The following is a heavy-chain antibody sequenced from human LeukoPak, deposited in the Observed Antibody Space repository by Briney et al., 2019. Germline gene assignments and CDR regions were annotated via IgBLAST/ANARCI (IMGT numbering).Heavy chain of an antibody. CDR1: GGSISSYY. Sequence: PSETLSLTCTVSGGSISSYYWSWIRQPPGKGLEWIGYIYYSGSTNYNPSLKSRVTISVDTSKNQFSLKLSSVTAADTAMYYCARATGDIAAAAHFDYWGQGTLVTVSS. J-gene: IGHJ4*02. CDR3: ARATGDIAAAAHFDY. D-gene: IGHD6-13*01. V-gene: IGHV4-59*01. CDR2: IYYSGST.